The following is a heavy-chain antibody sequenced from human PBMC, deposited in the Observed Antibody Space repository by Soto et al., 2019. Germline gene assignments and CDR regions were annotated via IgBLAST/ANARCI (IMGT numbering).Heavy chain of an antibody. V-gene: IGHV1-69*13. CDR1: GGTFSSYA. J-gene: IGHJ4*02. CDR3: ALLVVAGLDY. CDR2: IIPIFGTA. Sequence: VASVKVSCKASGGTFSSYAISWVRQAPGQGLEWMGGIIPIFGTANYAQKFQGRVTITADESTSTAYMELSSLRSEDTAVYYCALLVVAGLDYWGQGTLVTVSS. D-gene: IGHD6-19*01.